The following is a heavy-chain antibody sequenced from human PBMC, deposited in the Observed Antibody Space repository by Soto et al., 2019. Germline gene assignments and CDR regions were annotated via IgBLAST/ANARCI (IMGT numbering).Heavy chain of an antibody. CDR1: SGPDRSHN. V-gene: IGHV4-59*08. J-gene: IGHJ6*02. D-gene: IGHD4-17*01. Sequence: QVQLQQSGPRLVKPSETLSLTCTVSSGPDRSHNWGWIRQPPGRGLEWIGYVYYTGDTAYNPSLRCRVTISADTPTNYISSTLNSVTAADTGVYYCVRQGIDYLHGLVDVWGQGATVSVSS. CDR3: VRQGIDYLHGLVDV. CDR2: VYYTGDT.